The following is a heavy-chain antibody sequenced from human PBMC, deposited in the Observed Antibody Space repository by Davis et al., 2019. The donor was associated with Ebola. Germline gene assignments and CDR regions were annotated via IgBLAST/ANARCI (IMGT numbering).Heavy chain of an antibody. CDR2: ISSSGSYI. D-gene: IGHD4-17*01. V-gene: IGHV3-21*04. J-gene: IGHJ4*02. CDR3: TSTLDGDYVDY. Sequence: GESLKISCAASGFTFSIYTMNWVRQAPGEGLEWVSSISSSGSYIYYPDSVRGRFTISRDNAKNSLYLQMNSLKTEDTAVYYCTSTLDGDYVDYWGQGTLVTVSS. CDR1: GFTFSIYT.